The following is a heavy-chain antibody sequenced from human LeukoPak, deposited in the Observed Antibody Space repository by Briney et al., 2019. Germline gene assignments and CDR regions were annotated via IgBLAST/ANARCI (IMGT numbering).Heavy chain of an antibody. Sequence: GGSLRLSCAASGFTFSSCAMNWVRQAPGKGLEWVSSISSSSSYIYYADSVKGRFTISRDNAKNSLYLQMNSLRAEDTAVYYCARGLLGYSSGWYYFDYWGQGTLVTVSS. CDR3: ARGLLGYSSGWYYFDY. D-gene: IGHD6-19*01. V-gene: IGHV3-21*01. J-gene: IGHJ4*02. CDR2: ISSSSSYI. CDR1: GFTFSSCA.